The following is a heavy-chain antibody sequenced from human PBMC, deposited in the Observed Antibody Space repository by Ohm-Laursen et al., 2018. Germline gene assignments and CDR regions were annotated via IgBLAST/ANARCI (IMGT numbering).Heavy chain of an antibody. D-gene: IGHD2-2*01. CDR2: ISGSGGST. CDR3: AKGTAYQLLSHNWVDS. CDR1: GFTFSTYA. V-gene: IGHV3-23*01. Sequence: SLRLSCAASGFTFSTYAVNWVRQAPGKGLEWVSGISGSGGSTYYADSVKGRLTISRDNSKNTLYLEMNSLRAEDTAVFYCAKGTAYQLLSHNWVDSWGQGTLVTVSS. J-gene: IGHJ5*01.